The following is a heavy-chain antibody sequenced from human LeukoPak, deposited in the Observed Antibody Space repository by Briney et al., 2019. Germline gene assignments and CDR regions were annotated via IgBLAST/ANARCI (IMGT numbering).Heavy chain of an antibody. CDR2: MNQDGSEK. Sequence: SGGSLRLSCEVSGFTFTDYWMNWVRQAPGKGLEWVANMNQDGSEKYYVDSVKGRFTISRDNAKNSLYLQMNSLRAEDTAVYYCARYCSSTSCNDAFDIWGQGTMVTVSS. D-gene: IGHD2-2*01. J-gene: IGHJ3*02. CDR3: ARYCSSTSCNDAFDI. CDR1: GFTFTDYW. V-gene: IGHV3-7*01.